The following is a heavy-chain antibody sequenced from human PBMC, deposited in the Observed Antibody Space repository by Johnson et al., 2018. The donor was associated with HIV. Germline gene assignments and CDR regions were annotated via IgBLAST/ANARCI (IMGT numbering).Heavy chain of an antibody. V-gene: IGHV3-30*14. J-gene: IGHJ3*02. D-gene: IGHD5-18*01. CDR1: GFSVSSNY. CDR2: ISYVAKHK. Sequence: QVQLMESGGGLVQPGGSLILSCSASGFSVSSNYMTWVRQAQGKGLVWVAVISYVAKHKYYADSVKGRVTISRDNSKNTLYLQMNSLRAGDTAVYYCARVGGYRAFDIWGQGKMVTVSS. CDR3: ARVGGYRAFDI.